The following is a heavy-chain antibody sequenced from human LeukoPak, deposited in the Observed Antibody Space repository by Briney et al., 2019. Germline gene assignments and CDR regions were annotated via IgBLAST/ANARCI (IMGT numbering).Heavy chain of an antibody. D-gene: IGHD5-18*01. V-gene: IGHV3-64*01. CDR1: GTAFRTYA. CDR2: INSNGGST. Sequence: GGSLRLSCSASGTAFRTYAMHWVRQAPGKGLEYVSAINSNGGSTYYANSVKGRFTISRDNSRSTLYLQMGSLRAEDMAVYYCAREGSYGDSDYWGQGTLVTVSS. CDR3: AREGSYGDSDY. J-gene: IGHJ4*02.